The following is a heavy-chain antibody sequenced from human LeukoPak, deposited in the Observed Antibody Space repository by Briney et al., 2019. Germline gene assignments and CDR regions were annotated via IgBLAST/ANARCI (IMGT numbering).Heavy chain of an antibody. D-gene: IGHD3-22*01. CDR1: GFTFSSYW. CDR2: IKQDGSEK. CDR3: ATHYYDRNGYYPYYYYYYMDV. J-gene: IGHJ6*03. Sequence: GGSLRLSCAASGFTFSSYWMSWVRQAPGKGLEWVANIKQDGSEKYYVDSEKGRFTISRDNAKHSLYLQMNSLRAEDTAVYYFATHYYDRNGYYPYYYYYYMDVWGKGTTVTVSS. V-gene: IGHV3-7*01.